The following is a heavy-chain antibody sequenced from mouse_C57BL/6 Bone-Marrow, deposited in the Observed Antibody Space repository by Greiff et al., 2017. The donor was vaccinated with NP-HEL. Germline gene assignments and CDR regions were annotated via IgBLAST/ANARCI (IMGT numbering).Heavy chain of an antibody. CDR2: IYPRSGNT. Sequence: QVQLQQSGAELARPGASVKLSCKASGYTFTSYGISWVKQRTGQGLEWIGEIYPRSGNTYYNEKFKGKATLTADKSSSTAYMELRSLTSEDSAVYFCARWGNYYGSRRDYYAMDYWGQGTSVTVSS. CDR1: GYTFTSYG. V-gene: IGHV1-81*01. CDR3: ARWGNYYGSRRDYYAMDY. D-gene: IGHD1-1*01. J-gene: IGHJ4*01.